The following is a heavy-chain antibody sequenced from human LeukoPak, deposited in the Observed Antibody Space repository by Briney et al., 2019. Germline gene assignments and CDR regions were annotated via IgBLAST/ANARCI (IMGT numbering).Heavy chain of an antibody. Sequence: PSETLSLTCAVYGGSFSGYYWSWIRQPPGKGLEWIGEINHSGSTNYNPSLKSRVTISVDTSKNQFSLKLSSVTAADTAVYYCARGPYYGSGSYFPYWFDPWGQGTLVTVSS. CDR1: GGSFSGYY. D-gene: IGHD3-10*01. V-gene: IGHV4-34*01. J-gene: IGHJ5*02. CDR2: INHSGST. CDR3: ARGPYYGSGSYFPYWFDP.